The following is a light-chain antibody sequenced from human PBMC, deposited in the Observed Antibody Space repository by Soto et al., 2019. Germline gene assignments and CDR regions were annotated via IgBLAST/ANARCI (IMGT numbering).Light chain of an antibody. J-gene: IGKJ1*01. V-gene: IGKV4-1*01. CDR2: WAS. CDR1: QSVLYSSNNKNY. Sequence: DILMTQSPASLAVSLGERATINCKSSQSVLYSSNNKNYLAWYQQKPGQPPKLLIYWASTRESGVPDRFSGSGSGTDFTLTISSLQAEDVAVYYCQQYYSTWTFGQGTKVDI. CDR3: QQYYSTWT.